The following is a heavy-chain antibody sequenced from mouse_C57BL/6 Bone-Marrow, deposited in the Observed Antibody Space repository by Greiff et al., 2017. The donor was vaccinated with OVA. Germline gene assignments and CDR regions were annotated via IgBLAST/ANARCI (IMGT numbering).Heavy chain of an antibody. D-gene: IGHD2-5*01. J-gene: IGHJ4*01. V-gene: IGHV7-3*01. Sequence: EVKLMESGGGLVQPGGSLSLSCAASGFTFTDYYMSWVRQPPGKALEWLGFIRNKANGYTTEYSASVKGRFTISRDNSQSILYLQMNALRAEDSATYYCARYYSNLYYYAMDYWGQGTSVTVSS. CDR1: GFTFTDYY. CDR3: ARYYSNLYYYAMDY. CDR2: IRNKANGYTT.